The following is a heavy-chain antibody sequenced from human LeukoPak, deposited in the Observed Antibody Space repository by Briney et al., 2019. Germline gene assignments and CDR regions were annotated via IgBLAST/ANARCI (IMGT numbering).Heavy chain of an antibody. Sequence: GASVKVSCKASGYTFTGYYMHWVRQAPGQGLAWMGWINPNSGGTNYAQKFQGRVTMTRDTSISTAYMELSRLRSDDTAVYYCAGENATMVRGVIAYWGQGTLVTVSS. V-gene: IGHV1-2*02. CDR3: AGENATMVRGVIAY. CDR1: GYTFTGYY. CDR2: INPNSGGT. D-gene: IGHD3-10*01. J-gene: IGHJ4*02.